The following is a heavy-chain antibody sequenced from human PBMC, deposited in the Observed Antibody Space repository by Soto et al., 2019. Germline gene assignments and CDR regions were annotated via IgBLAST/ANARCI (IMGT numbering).Heavy chain of an antibody. D-gene: IGHD2-21*02. CDR3: ATSAVVTAISPPTYYYYYGMDV. CDR1: GFTFSSYA. J-gene: IGHJ6*02. Sequence: EVQLLESGGGLVQPGGSLRLSCAASGFTFSSYAMSWVRQAPGKGLEWVSALRGSGGSTYYADSVKGRFTISRDNSKNTLYLQMNSLRPEDTAVYYCATSAVVTAISPPTYYYYYGMDVWGQGTTVTGSS. CDR2: LRGSGGST. V-gene: IGHV3-23*01.